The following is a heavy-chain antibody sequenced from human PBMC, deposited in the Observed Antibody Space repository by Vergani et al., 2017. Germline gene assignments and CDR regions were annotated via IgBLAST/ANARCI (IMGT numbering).Heavy chain of an antibody. V-gene: IGHV3-48*01. J-gene: IGHJ4*02. CDR1: GFTFSSHS. CDR3: ARDHGYSFGSYYFDY. D-gene: IGHD5-18*01. CDR2: ISSIGSPI. Sequence: EMQLVDSGGGLVQPGGSLRLSCAASGFTFSSHSMNWVRQAPGQGLEWVSYISSIGSPIYYADSVKGRCTISRDNAKNTRYLQMNSLRAEDTAVYYCARDHGYSFGSYYFDYWGQGTLVTVSS.